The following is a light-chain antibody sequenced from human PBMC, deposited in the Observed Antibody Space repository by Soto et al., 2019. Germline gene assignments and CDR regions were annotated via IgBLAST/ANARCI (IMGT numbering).Light chain of an antibody. V-gene: IGKV3-15*01. CDR2: GAS. CDR3: QQYNNWPIT. Sequence: ETVMTQSPATLSVSPGDRATLSYRASQSVNSNLAWYQQESGQPPRLLVFGASTRATGVPARFSGSGSGTEFTLTISSLQSEDFEIYYCQQYNNWPITFGQGTRLEIK. J-gene: IGKJ5*01. CDR1: QSVNSN.